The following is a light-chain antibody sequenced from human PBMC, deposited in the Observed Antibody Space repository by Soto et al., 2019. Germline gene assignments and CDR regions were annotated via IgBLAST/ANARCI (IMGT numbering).Light chain of an antibody. CDR1: SSNIGSNA. J-gene: IGLJ2*01. Sequence: QSVLTQPPSVSGTPGQRVTISCSGSSSNIGSNAVNWYQQLPGTAPKLLIYNHNQRPSEVPDRFSGSKSGTSASLAISGLQSEDEADYFCAAWDDSLIVVAFGGGTKLTVL. CDR2: NHN. CDR3: AAWDDSLIVVA. V-gene: IGLV1-44*01.